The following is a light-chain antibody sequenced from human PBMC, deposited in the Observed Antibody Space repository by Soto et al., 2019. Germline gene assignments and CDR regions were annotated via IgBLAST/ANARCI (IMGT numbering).Light chain of an antibody. CDR1: QSISSY. V-gene: IGKV1-39*01. J-gene: IGKJ3*01. CDR3: HQSYSTPFT. CDR2: AAS. Sequence: DLQMTQSPSSLSASVGDRVTITCRASQSISSYLNWYQQKPGKAPKLLIDAASSLHSGVPSRFSGRASGTDFTLTISSLQPEDFATYYCHQSYSTPFTFGPGTKVDIK.